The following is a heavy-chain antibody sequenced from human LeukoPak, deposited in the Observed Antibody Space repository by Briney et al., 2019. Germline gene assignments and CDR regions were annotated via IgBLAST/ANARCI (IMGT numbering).Heavy chain of an antibody. D-gene: IGHD6-13*01. J-gene: IGHJ4*02. CDR2: IYDSGST. CDR3: ARGAAAGIY. Sequence: SETLSLTCAVYGGSFSGYYWSWIRQPPGKGLEWIGSIYDSGSTNYNPSLKSRVTISVDTSKNQFSLKLSSVTAADTAVYYCARGAAAGIYWGQGTLVTVSS. CDR1: GGSFSGYY. V-gene: IGHV4-34*01.